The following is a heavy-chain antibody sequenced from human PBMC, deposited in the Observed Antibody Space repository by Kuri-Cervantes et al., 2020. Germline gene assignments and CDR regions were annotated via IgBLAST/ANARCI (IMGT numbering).Heavy chain of an antibody. CDR3: ARDRGYSTFDY. CDR2: ISYDGSNK. CDR1: GFTFSSYG. V-gene: IGHV3-30*03. Sequence: GESLKISCAASGFTFSSYGMHWVRQAPGKGLEWVAVISYDGSNKYYADSVKGRFTISRDNSKNTLYLQMNNLRAEDTAVYYCARDRGYSTFDYWGQGILVTVSS. D-gene: IGHD5-18*01. J-gene: IGHJ4*02.